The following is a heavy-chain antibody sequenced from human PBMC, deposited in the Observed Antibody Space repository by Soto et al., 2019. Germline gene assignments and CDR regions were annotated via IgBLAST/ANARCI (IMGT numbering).Heavy chain of an antibody. CDR2: IYYSGST. CDR3: ARHGTGQWKADYYDSSGYYPFDY. J-gene: IGHJ4*02. Sequence: SDTLSLTCTVSGGSISSSSYYWGWIRQPPGKGLEWIGSIYYSGSTYYNPSLKSRVTISVDTSKNQFSLKLSSVTAADTAVYYCARHGTGQWKADYYDSSGYYPFDYWGQGTLVTVSS. CDR1: GGSISSSSYY. D-gene: IGHD3-22*01. V-gene: IGHV4-39*01.